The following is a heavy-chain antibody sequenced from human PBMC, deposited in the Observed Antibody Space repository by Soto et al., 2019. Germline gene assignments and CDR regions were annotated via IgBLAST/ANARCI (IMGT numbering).Heavy chain of an antibody. J-gene: IGHJ4*02. CDR2: INYSGST. V-gene: IGHV4-39*01. CDR1: GGSISSSSYY. Sequence: SETLSLTCTVSGGSISSSSYYWGWIRQPPGKGLEWIGSINYSGSTYYNPSLKSRVSMSVYTSKNQFALKLTSVTAADTAVYYCARYDYGDSYFDYWGQGTLVTVSS. CDR3: ARYDYGDSYFDY. D-gene: IGHD4-17*01.